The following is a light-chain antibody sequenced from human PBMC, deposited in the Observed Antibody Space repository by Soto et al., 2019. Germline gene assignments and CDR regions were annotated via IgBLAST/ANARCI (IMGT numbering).Light chain of an antibody. V-gene: IGKV3-20*01. CDR1: QSVSSTA. CDR3: QHYGNSVWT. Sequence: ESVLTQSPGTLSLSPGERATLSCRASQSVSSTALAWYQQKPGQAPRLVIYGASSRPTGIPDRIRGSGSGTDFTLTISRLEPEDFAVYFCQHYGNSVWTFGQGTKVEVK. J-gene: IGKJ1*01. CDR2: GAS.